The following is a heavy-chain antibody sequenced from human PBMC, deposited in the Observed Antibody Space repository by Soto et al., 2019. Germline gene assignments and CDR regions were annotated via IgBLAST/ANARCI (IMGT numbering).Heavy chain of an antibody. CDR1: GGSISSYY. CDR2: IYYSGST. V-gene: IGHV4-59*01. D-gene: IGHD5-18*01. Sequence: SETLSLTCTVSGGSISSYYWSWIRQPPGKGLEWIGYIYYSGSTNYNPSLKSRVTISVDTSKNQFSLKLSSVTAADTAVYYCARDDTAMASWGAFDIWGQGTMVTVSS. CDR3: ARDDTAMASWGAFDI. J-gene: IGHJ3*02.